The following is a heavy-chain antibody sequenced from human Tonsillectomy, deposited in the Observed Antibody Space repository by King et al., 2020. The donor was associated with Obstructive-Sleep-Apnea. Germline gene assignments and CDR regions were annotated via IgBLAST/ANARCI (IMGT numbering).Heavy chain of an antibody. CDR1: GYSNSSGYY. CDR2: NYHSGGT. V-gene: IGHV4-38-2*02. J-gene: IGHJ3*02. D-gene: IGHD3-22*01. CDR3: ARDHDSSGYYLRDAFDI. Sequence: HVQLQESGPGLVKPSETLSLTCTVSGYSNSSGYYWGWIRQPPGKGLGWIGSNYHSGGTYYNPSLKSRVTISVDTSQNQFSLKLSSVTAADTAVYYCARDHDSSGYYLRDAFDIWGQGTMVTVSS.